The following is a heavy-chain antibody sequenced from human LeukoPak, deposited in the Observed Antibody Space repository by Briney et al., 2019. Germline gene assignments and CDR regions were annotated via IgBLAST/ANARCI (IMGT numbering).Heavy chain of an antibody. CDR3: ATHGNRYYYGSGSSFDY. D-gene: IGHD3-10*01. V-gene: IGHV1-24*01. CDR2: FDPEDGET. CDR1: GYTRTELS. Sequence: ASVKVSCKVSGYTRTELSMHWVRQAPGKGLEWMGGFDPEDGETIYAQKFQGRVSMTEDTSTDTAYMELSSLRSEDTAVYYCATHGNRYYYGSGSSFDYWGQGTLVTVSS. J-gene: IGHJ4*02.